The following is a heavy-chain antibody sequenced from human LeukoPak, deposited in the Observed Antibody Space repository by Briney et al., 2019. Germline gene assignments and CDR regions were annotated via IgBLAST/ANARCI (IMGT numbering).Heavy chain of an antibody. Sequence: ASVKVSCKASGYTFTSYYMHWVRQAPGQGLEWMGIINPSGGSTSYAQKFQGRVTMTRDTSTSTAYMELRSLRSDDTAVYYCASVVGATILDYWGQGTLVTVSS. V-gene: IGHV1-46*01. J-gene: IGHJ4*02. CDR2: INPSGGST. CDR3: ASVVGATILDY. D-gene: IGHD1-26*01. CDR1: GYTFTSYY.